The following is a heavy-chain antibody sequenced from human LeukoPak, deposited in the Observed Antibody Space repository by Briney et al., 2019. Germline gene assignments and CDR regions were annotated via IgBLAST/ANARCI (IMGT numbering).Heavy chain of an antibody. V-gene: IGHV1-2*02. J-gene: IGHJ5*02. Sequence: ASVKVSCKASGYTFTGYYMHWVRQAPGQGLERMGWINPNSGGTNYAQKFQGRVTMTRDTSISTAYMELSRLRSDDTAVYYCAREDGRYANWFDPWGQGTLVTVSS. D-gene: IGHD2-8*01. CDR3: AREDGRYANWFDP. CDR2: INPNSGGT. CDR1: GYTFTGYY.